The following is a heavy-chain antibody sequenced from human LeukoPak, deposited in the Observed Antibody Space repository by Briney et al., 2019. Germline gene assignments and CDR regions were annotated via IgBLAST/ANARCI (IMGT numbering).Heavy chain of an antibody. D-gene: IGHD6-13*01. V-gene: IGHV1-69*13. CDR1: GGTFSSYA. Sequence: SVKVSCKASGGTFSSYAISWVRQAPGQGLEWMGGIIPIFGTANYAQKFQGRVTITADESTSTAYMELSSLRSEDTAVYYCARTRSSSSSWYGQFDYWGQGTLVTVSS. CDR3: ARTRSSSSSWYGQFDY. J-gene: IGHJ4*02. CDR2: IIPIFGTA.